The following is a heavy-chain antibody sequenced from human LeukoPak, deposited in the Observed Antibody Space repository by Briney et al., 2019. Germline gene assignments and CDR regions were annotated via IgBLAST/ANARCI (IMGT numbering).Heavy chain of an antibody. J-gene: IGHJ6*02. CDR3: ARDNWGEAYGMDV. D-gene: IGHD7-27*01. CDR2: IYYSGST. Sequence: SQTLSLTCTVSGGSISSGGYYWSRIRQHPGKGLEWIGYIYYSGSTYYNPSLKSRVTISVDTSKNQFSLKLSSVTAADTAVYYCARDNWGEAYGMDVWGQGTTVTVSS. V-gene: IGHV4-31*03. CDR1: GGSISSGGYY.